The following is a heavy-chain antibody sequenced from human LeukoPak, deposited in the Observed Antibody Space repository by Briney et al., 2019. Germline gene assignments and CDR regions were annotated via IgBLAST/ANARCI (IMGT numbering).Heavy chain of an antibody. J-gene: IGHJ1*01. CDR3: TSWGGTTAEYFQR. Sequence: GGSLRLSCVVSGFTCNRCWMNWVRQAPGKGLEWVAHINPDGRDTYYVDSVKGRFTISRDNAQNSMYLQMNSLRVEDTAVYYCTSWGGTTAEYFQRWGQGTLVTVSS. CDR1: GFTCNRCW. CDR2: INPDGRDT. D-gene: IGHD1-1*01. V-gene: IGHV3-7*01.